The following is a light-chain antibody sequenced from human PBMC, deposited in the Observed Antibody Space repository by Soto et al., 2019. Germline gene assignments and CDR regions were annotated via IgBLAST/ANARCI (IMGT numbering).Light chain of an antibody. CDR1: QGISSL. Sequence: DIQMTQSPSSVSSSVGDTVTITCRSSQGISSLLAWYQQKPVRAPKLLIYTASSLQGGAPSRFTGSGSGTDFTLTITSLQPDDIAVYYCQQGNSFPLTFGGGTKVDIK. CDR2: TAS. J-gene: IGKJ4*01. V-gene: IGKV1-12*01. CDR3: QQGNSFPLT.